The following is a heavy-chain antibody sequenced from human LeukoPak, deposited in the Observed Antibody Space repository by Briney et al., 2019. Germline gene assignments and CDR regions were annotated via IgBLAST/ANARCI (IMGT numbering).Heavy chain of an antibody. V-gene: IGHV3-21*01. Sequence: PGGSLRLSCAASGITFSNYVMSWVRQAPGKGLEWVSSISASGYTTYYADSVKGRFTISRDNAKNSLYLQMNSLRAEDTAVYYCARGSVTMARGVLSYWGQGTLVTVSS. CDR3: ARGSVTMARGVLSY. D-gene: IGHD3-10*01. CDR2: ISASGYTT. J-gene: IGHJ4*02. CDR1: GITFSNYV.